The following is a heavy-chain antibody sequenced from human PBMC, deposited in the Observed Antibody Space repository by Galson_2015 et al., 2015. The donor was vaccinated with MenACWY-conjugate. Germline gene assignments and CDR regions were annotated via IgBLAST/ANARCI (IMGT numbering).Heavy chain of an antibody. V-gene: IGHV4-59*01. CDR3: ARDAGTIPDV. CDR2: IFYSGTT. Sequence: ETLSLTCPVSGDSINSYYWNWLRQSPGQGLEWIGYIFYSGTTKYNPSLNSRVTLSLDTSKNQFSLKVRSVSAADSGVYFCARDAGTIPDVWGQGTTVAVTS. D-gene: IGHD4-17*01. J-gene: IGHJ6*02. CDR1: GDSINSYY.